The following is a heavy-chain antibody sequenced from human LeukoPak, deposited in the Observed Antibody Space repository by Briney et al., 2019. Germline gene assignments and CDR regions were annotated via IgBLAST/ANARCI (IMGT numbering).Heavy chain of an antibody. CDR2: IYISGST. J-gene: IGHJ4*02. CDR1: GSSISSDC. D-gene: IGHD3-16*01. CDR3: ARDLAVWESPIDY. Sequence: QPSETLSLTCTVSGSSISSDCWSWIRQPAGKGLEWIRRIYISGSTIYNPSIKSRVTTSVETSKNQFTLKLSSVTAAYTAMYCCARDLAVWESPIDYWGQGTLVTVSS. V-gene: IGHV4-4*07.